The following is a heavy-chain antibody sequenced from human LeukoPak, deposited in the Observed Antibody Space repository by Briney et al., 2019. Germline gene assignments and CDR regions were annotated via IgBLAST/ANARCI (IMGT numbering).Heavy chain of an antibody. CDR3: AKGIIEVVVPAAISY. CDR1: GFTFSSYG. Sequence: GGSLRLSCAASGFTFSSYGMHWVRQAPGKGLEWVAFIRYDGSNKYYADSVKGRFTISRDNSKNTLYLQMNSLRAEDRTVYYCAKGIIEVVVPAAISYWGQGTLVTVSS. V-gene: IGHV3-30*02. J-gene: IGHJ4*02. CDR2: IRYDGSNK. D-gene: IGHD2-2*02.